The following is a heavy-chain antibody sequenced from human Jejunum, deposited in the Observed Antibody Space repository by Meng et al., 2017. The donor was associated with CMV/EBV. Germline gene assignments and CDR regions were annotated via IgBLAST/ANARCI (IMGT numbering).Heavy chain of an antibody. V-gene: IGHV5-51*01. J-gene: IGHJ4*02. CDR3: ARRAGSLYYFDN. CDR2: IYPDDSDT. Sequence: SGYSFATDWIGWVRLMPGKGLEWMGIIYPDDSDTTYSPSFQGQVTISADKSINTAYLQWSSLKASDSAMYYCARRAGSLYYFDNWGQGTLVTVSS. D-gene: IGHD2-15*01. CDR1: GYSFATDW.